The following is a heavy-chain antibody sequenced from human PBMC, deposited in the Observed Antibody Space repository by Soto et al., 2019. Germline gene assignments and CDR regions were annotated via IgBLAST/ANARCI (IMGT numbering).Heavy chain of an antibody. CDR3: AREWGYGDYGGADI. J-gene: IGHJ3*02. CDR2: IWYDGSNK. D-gene: IGHD4-17*01. V-gene: IGHV3-33*01. CDR1: GFTFSSYG. Sequence: GGSLRLSCAASGFTFSSYGMHWVRQAPGKGLEWVAVIWYDGSNKYYADSVKGRFTISRDNSKNTLYLQMNSLRAEDTAVYYCAREWGYGDYGGADIWGQGTMVTVSS.